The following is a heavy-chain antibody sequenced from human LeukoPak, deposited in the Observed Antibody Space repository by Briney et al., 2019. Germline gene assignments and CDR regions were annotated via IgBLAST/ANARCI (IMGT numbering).Heavy chain of an antibody. Sequence: QPGGSLRLSCAASGFTFSSHWMSWVRQAPGKGLEWVANIKQDGSEKYYMDSVKGRFTISRDNAKNSLYLQMNSLRAEDTAVYYCARDSGEYYDFWSGYLSLHWYFDYWGQGTLVTVSS. CDR3: ARDSGEYYDFWSGYLSLHWYFDY. CDR1: GFTFSSHW. J-gene: IGHJ4*02. D-gene: IGHD3-3*01. V-gene: IGHV3-7*01. CDR2: IKQDGSEK.